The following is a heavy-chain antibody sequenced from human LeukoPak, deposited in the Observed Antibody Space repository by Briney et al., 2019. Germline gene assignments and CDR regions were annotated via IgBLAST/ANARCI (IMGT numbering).Heavy chain of an antibody. CDR1: GGSISSGDYY. J-gene: IGHJ4*02. V-gene: IGHV4-30-4*08. Sequence: SQTLSLTCTVSGGSISSGDYYWSWIRQPPGKGLEWIGYIYYSGSTYYNPSLKSRVTISVDTSKNQFSLKLGSVTAADTAVYYCARERGYCSSTCCYTRYYFDYWGQGTLVTVSS. D-gene: IGHD2-2*02. CDR3: ARERGYCSSTCCYTRYYFDY. CDR2: IYYSGST.